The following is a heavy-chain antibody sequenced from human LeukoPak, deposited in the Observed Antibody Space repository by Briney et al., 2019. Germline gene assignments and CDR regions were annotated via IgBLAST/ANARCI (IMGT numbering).Heavy chain of an antibody. V-gene: IGHV4-59*08. CDR1: GGSISSYY. CDR2: IYYSGST. D-gene: IGHD2-15*01. CDR3: ARQGSGGSWSGPVPRFWFDP. Sequence: SETLSLTCTVSGGSISSYYWSWIRQPPGKGLEWIGYIYYSGSTNYNPSLKSRVTISVDTSKSQFSLKLSSVTAADTAVYYCARQGSGGSWSGPVPRFWFDPWGQGTLVTVSS. J-gene: IGHJ5*02.